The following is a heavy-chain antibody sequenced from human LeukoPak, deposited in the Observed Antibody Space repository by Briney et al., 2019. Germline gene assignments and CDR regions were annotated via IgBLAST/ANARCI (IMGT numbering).Heavy chain of an antibody. CDR2: INHNGNVN. D-gene: IGHD4-23*01. J-gene: IGHJ4*02. CDR1: GFTFSSYW. V-gene: IGHV3-7*01. CDR3: ARDTEVGPFDY. Sequence: GGSLRLSCAASGFTFSSYWMNWARQAPGKGLEWVASINHNGNVNYYVDSVKGRFTISRDNAKNSLYLQMNSLRAEDTAVYYCARDTEVGPFDYWGQGTLVTVSS.